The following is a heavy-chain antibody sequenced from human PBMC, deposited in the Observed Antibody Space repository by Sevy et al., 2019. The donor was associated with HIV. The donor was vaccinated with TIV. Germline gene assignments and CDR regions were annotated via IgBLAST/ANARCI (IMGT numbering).Heavy chain of an antibody. CDR3: AITKDYYDSSGYPFDY. CDR1: GYTLTQLS. CDR2: FDPEDGET. D-gene: IGHD3-22*01. Sequence: ASVKVSCKVSGYTLTQLSMHWVRQAPGKGLEWMGSFDPEDGETNYAQKFQGRVTMTEDTSTDIAYMELSSLKSEDTAVFYCAITKDYYDSSGYPFDYWGQGTLVTVSS. V-gene: IGHV1-24*01. J-gene: IGHJ4*02.